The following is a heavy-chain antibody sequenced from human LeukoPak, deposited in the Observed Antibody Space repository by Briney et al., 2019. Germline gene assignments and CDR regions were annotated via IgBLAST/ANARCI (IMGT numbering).Heavy chain of an antibody. CDR3: ARDINRRFDF. D-gene: IGHD1-14*01. CDR2: ISSTSNTI. Sequence: GGSLRLSCAASGFTFSPYSMNWVRQAPGKGPEWVSYISSTSNTIYYADSVKGRFTLSRDNAKNSLYLQMNSLRDEDTAVYYCARDINRRFDFWGQGTLVTVSS. V-gene: IGHV3-48*02. J-gene: IGHJ4*02. CDR1: GFTFSPYS.